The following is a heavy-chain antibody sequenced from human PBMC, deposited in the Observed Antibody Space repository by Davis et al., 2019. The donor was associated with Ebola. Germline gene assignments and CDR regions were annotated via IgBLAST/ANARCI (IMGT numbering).Heavy chain of an antibody. CDR3: ARVGCSGGSCFDY. Sequence: PGGSLRLSCKGSGYSFTSYWIGWVRQMPGKGLEWMGIIYPGDSDTRYSPPFQGQVTISADKSISTAYLQWSSLKASDTAMYYCARVGCSGGSCFDYWGQGTLVTVSS. D-gene: IGHD2-15*01. V-gene: IGHV5-51*01. J-gene: IGHJ4*02. CDR2: IYPGDSDT. CDR1: GYSFTSYW.